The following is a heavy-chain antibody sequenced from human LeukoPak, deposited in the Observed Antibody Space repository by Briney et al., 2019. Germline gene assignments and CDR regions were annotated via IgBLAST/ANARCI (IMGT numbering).Heavy chain of an antibody. CDR2: IYYSGST. D-gene: IGHD6-19*01. Sequence: PSETLSLTCTVSGGSISSYYWSWIRQPTGKGLEWIGYIYYSGSTNYNPSLKSRVTISVDTSKNQFSLKLSSVTAADTAVYYCAKSGMTVAVYFDYWGQGTLVTVSS. CDR1: GGSISSYY. J-gene: IGHJ4*02. V-gene: IGHV4-59*12. CDR3: AKSGMTVAVYFDY.